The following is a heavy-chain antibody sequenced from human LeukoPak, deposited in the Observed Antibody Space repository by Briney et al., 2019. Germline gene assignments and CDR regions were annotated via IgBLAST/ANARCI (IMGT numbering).Heavy chain of an antibody. Sequence: SGGSLRLSCAASGFTFSSYGMNWVRQAPGKGLEWVGFIRYDGSNKYYADSVKGRFTISRDSSKNTVYLQMNSLRAEDTAVYYCAKESHLSYSGTFYIDYWGQGTLVTVSS. J-gene: IGHJ4*02. CDR1: GFTFSSYG. CDR3: AKESHLSYSGTFYIDY. V-gene: IGHV3-30*02. CDR2: IRYDGSNK. D-gene: IGHD1-26*01.